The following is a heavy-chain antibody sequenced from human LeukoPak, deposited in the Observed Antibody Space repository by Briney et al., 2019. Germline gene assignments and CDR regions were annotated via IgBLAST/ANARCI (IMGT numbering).Heavy chain of an antibody. CDR2: IYYSGST. CDR1: GGSISSYY. D-gene: IGHD3-9*01. Sequence: SETLSLTCTVSGGSISSYYWSWIRQPPGKGLEWIGYIYYSGSTNYNPSLKSRVTISVDTSKNQFSLKLSSVTAADTAVYYCARHLGYFDRFDYWGQGTLVTVSS. J-gene: IGHJ4*02. CDR3: ARHLGYFDRFDY. V-gene: IGHV4-59*08.